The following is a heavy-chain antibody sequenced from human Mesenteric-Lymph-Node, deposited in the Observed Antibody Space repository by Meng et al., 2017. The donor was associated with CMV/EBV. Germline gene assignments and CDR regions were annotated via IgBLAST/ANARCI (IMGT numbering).Heavy chain of an antibody. Sequence: GGSLRLSCAASGFTFDDYAMHWVRQAPGKGLEWVSLISWDGGSTYYADSVKGRFTISRDNSKNSLYLQMNSLRADDTAVYYCAKGPGGYDSGGGPDYWGQGTLVTVSS. V-gene: IGHV3-43D*03. CDR1: GFTFDDYA. CDR2: ISWDGGST. CDR3: AKGPGGYDSGGGPDY. D-gene: IGHD5-12*01. J-gene: IGHJ4*02.